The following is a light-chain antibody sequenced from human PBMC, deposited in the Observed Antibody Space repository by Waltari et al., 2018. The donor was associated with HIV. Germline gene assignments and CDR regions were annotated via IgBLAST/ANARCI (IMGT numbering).Light chain of an antibody. J-gene: IGKJ5*01. CDR1: QSVRSN. CDR2: GAS. CDR3: QQYDNWPPIT. Sequence: EIVMTQSPVTLSVSPGERATLSCRASQSVRSNLAWYQQRPGQAPRLLISGASTRATGVPARFSGSGSGTDFTLTISSLQSEDFAVYYCQQYDNWPPITFGQGTRLEIK. V-gene: IGKV3-15*01.